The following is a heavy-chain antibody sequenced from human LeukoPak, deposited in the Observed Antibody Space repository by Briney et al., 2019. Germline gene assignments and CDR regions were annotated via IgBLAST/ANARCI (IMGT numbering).Heavy chain of an antibody. CDR3: ARDRFGGHPFDL. Sequence: SETLSLTCTVSGGSISSYYWSWIRQPPGKGLEWIGYIYYSGSTNYNPSLKSRVTISVDTSKNQFSLKLSSVTAADTAVYFCARDRFGGHPFDLWGRGTLVTVSS. CDR2: IYYSGST. D-gene: IGHD4-23*01. V-gene: IGHV4-59*12. CDR1: GGSISSYY. J-gene: IGHJ2*01.